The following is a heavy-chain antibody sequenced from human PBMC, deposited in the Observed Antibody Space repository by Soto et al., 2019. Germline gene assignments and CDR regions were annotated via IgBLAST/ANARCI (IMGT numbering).Heavy chain of an antibody. V-gene: IGHV4-39*01. CDR1: GGSISSSSYY. CDR3: AGTTSYYYYGMDV. CDR2: IYYIGST. D-gene: IGHD4-17*01. Sequence: QMQLQESGPAMVKPSETLSLTCTVSGGSISSSSYYWGCIRQPPGKGLEWIGSIYYIGSTYYNPSLKSRVTISVDTSKNQFSLKLSSVTAADTAVYYCAGTTSYYYYGMDVWGQGTKVTV. J-gene: IGHJ6*02.